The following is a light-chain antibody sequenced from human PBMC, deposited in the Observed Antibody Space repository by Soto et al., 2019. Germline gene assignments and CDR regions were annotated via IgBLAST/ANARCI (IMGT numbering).Light chain of an antibody. CDR2: EVS. CDR1: SSDIGGYNY. V-gene: IGLV2-14*01. CDR3: SSYTPSSTVA. J-gene: IGLJ2*01. Sequence: QSALTQSASVSGSPGQSITISCTGTSSDIGGYNYVSWYQQHPDKAPKLMIFEVSNRPSGVSNRFSGSKSGNTASLTISGLLPEDEADYYCSSYTPSSTVAFCGGTQITGL.